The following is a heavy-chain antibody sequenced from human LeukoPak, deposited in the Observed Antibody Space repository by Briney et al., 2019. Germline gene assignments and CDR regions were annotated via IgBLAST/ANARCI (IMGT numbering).Heavy chain of an antibody. CDR1: GYTLTDYY. D-gene: IGHD6-13*01. CDR2: INPNNGGT. CDR3: ARGYSSPVPNFDY. J-gene: IGHJ4*02. Sequence: ASVKVSCKASGYTLTDYYMHWVRQAPGQGLEWMGWINPNNGGTSYAQKFQGRVTMTRDTSITTSYMELPSLTSDDTAVYYCARGYSSPVPNFDYWGQGTLVTVSS. V-gene: IGHV1-2*02.